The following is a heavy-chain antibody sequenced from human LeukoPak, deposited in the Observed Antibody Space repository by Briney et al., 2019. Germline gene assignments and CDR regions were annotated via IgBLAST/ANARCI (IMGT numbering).Heavy chain of an antibody. CDR2: ISGSGGST. Sequence: GGSLRLSCAASGFTFSNYAMSWVRQTPGKGLEWVSAISGSGGSTYYADSVKGRFTIARGNSKSTLYLQMNSLRAEDTALYYCAKDPLRYYDSPGENWFDPWGQGTLVTVSS. V-gene: IGHV3-23*01. J-gene: IGHJ5*02. CDR3: AKDPLRYYDSPGENWFDP. CDR1: GFTFSNYA. D-gene: IGHD3-22*01.